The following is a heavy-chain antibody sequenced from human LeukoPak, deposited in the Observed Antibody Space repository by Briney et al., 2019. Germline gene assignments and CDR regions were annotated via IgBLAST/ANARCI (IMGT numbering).Heavy chain of an antibody. Sequence: GGSLRLSCAACGFTFSNYDMTWVRQAPGKGLEWVSSISGSGNRTYYTDSVKGRFTISRDNSKNTLYLQMNSLGAEDTAVYYCAKGGGSWYFDYWGQGNLVTVFS. D-gene: IGHD3-10*01. V-gene: IGHV3-23*01. J-gene: IGHJ4*02. CDR1: GFTFSNYD. CDR3: AKGGGSWYFDY. CDR2: ISGSGNRT.